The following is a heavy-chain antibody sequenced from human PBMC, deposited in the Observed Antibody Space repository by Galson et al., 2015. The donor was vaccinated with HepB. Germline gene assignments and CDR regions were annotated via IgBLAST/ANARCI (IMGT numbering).Heavy chain of an antibody. CDR1: GFTLSTYS. V-gene: IGHV3-21*01. Sequence: SLRLSCASSGFTLSTYSMNWVRQAPGKGLEWVSSISSSSLYVYYADSVRGRFTVSRDNAKNSHYLQMNSLSAEDTAVYYCAGVYGSGSYGYGMDDWGQGTTVTVS. CDR3: AGVYGSGSYGYGMDD. J-gene: IGHJ6*02. CDR2: ISSSSLYV. D-gene: IGHD3-10*01.